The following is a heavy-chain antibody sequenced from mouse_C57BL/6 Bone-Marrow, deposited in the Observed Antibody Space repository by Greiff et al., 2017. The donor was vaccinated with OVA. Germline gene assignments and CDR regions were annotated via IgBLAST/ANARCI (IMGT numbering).Heavy chain of an antibody. CDR1: GYTFTSYG. CDR2: IYPRSGNT. D-gene: IGHD4-1*01. J-gene: IGHJ2*01. CDR3: ARGKLTGRIYYFDY. Sequence: QVQLQQSGAELARPGASVKLSCKASGYTFTSYGISWVKQRTGQGLEWIGEIYPRSGNTYYNEKFKGKATLTADKSSSTAYMELRSLTSEDSAVYFCARGKLTGRIYYFDYWGQGTTLTVSS. V-gene: IGHV1-81*01.